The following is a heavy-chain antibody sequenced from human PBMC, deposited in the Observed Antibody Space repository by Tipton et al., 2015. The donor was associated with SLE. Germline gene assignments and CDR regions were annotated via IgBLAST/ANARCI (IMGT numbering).Heavy chain of an antibody. CDR1: GGSISSGGYY. J-gene: IGHJ6*03. V-gene: IGHV4-61*02. CDR3: ARDRYYYMDV. CDR2: IYTSGST. Sequence: TLSLTCTVSGGSISSGGYYWSWIRQPAGKGLEWIGRIYTSGSTNYNPSLKSRVTISVDTSKNQFSLKLSSVTAADTAVYYCARDRYYYMDVWGKGTTVTVSS.